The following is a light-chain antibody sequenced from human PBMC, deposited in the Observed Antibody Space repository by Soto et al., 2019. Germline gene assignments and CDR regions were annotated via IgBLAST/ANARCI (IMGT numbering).Light chain of an antibody. CDR1: QSVSSS. J-gene: IGKJ4*01. Sequence: EIVMTQSPATLSVSPGERVTLSCRASQSVSSSLAWYQQKPGQSPRLLIYGASTRATGIPARFSASGSGTDFTLTISRLQSEDFAVYYCQQYTNWLTFGGGTKVEIK. CDR3: QQYTNWLT. V-gene: IGKV3-15*01. CDR2: GAS.